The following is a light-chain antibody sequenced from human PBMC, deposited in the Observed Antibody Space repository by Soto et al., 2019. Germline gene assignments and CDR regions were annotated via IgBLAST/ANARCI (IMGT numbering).Light chain of an antibody. CDR1: QSVNSY. V-gene: IGKV3-11*01. J-gene: IGKJ3*01. Sequence: EIVLTQSPATLSLSPGERSTISCRASQSVNSYLTWYQQKPGQAPRLLIYDASNRATGIPARFSGSGSGTDFTLTISSLEPEDFAVYYCHQRSNWPLTFGPGTKADI. CDR3: HQRSNWPLT. CDR2: DAS.